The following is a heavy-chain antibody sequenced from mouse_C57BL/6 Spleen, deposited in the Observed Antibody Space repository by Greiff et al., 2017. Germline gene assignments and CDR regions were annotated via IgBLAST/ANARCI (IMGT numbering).Heavy chain of an antibody. J-gene: IGHJ3*01. CDR3: ALYDYALAY. V-gene: IGHV1-26*01. D-gene: IGHD2-4*01. Sequence: EVQLQQSGPELVKPGASVKISCKASGYTFTDYYMNWVKQSHGKSLEWIGDINPNNGGTSYNQKFKGNATLTVDKSSSTAYMELRSLTSEDSAVYYCALYDYALAYWGQGTLVTVSA. CDR1: GYTFTDYY. CDR2: INPNNGGT.